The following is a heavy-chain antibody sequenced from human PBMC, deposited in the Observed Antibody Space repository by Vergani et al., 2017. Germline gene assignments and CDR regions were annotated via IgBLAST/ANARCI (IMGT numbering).Heavy chain of an antibody. J-gene: IGHJ6*02. Sequence: QVQLVQSGAEVKKPGASVKVSCKASGYPFTGYYMHWVRQAPGQGLEWMGWINPNSGGTNYAQKFQGRVTMTRDTSIRTAYMELSRRRSDDTAVYYCASLSPAYYYYYGMDVWGQGTTVTVSS. CDR1: GYPFTGYY. CDR3: ASLSPAYYYYYGMDV. V-gene: IGHV1-2*02. CDR2: INPNSGGT. D-gene: IGHD3-16*02.